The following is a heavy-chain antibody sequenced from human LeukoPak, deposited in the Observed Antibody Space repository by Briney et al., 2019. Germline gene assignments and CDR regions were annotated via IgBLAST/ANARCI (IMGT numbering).Heavy chain of an antibody. J-gene: IGHJ4*02. Sequence: GGSLRLSCAASGFPSSVYSMNWVRQAPGKGLEWVSYISSSSSTIYYADSVKGRFTISRDNAKNSLYLQMNSLRAEDTAVYYCAKDAFYFDYWGQGTLVTVSS. CDR1: GFPSSVYS. CDR3: AKDAFYFDY. V-gene: IGHV3-48*04. CDR2: ISSSSSTI. D-gene: IGHD2-15*01.